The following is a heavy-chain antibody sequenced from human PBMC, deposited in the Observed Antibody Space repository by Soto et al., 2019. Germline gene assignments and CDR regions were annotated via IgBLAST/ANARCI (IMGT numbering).Heavy chain of an antibody. CDR3: AKDPRSGGDGYCSGGSCNYFDY. CDR2: ISYDGSNK. V-gene: IGHV3-30*18. D-gene: IGHD2-15*01. CDR1: GFTFSSYG. J-gene: IGHJ4*02. Sequence: GGSLRLSCAASGFTFSSYGMHWVRQAPGKGLEWVAVISYDGSNKYYADSVKGRFTISRDNSKNTLYLQMNSLRAEDTAVYYCAKDPRSGGDGYCSGGSCNYFDYWGQGTLVTVSS.